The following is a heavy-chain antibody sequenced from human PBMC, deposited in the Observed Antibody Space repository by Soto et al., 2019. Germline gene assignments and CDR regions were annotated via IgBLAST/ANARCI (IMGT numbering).Heavy chain of an antibody. CDR3: ASREEGDAFDI. CDR2: IYYSGST. CDR1: GGSISSGGYY. Sequence: QVQLQESGPGLVKPSQTLSLTCTVSGGSISSGGYYWSWIRQHPGKGLEWIGYIYYSGSTYYNPSLKSRVTTSVHTSKNQWSLKLSSVTAAATAVYYCASREEGDAFDIWGQGTMVTVSS. V-gene: IGHV4-31*03. J-gene: IGHJ3*02.